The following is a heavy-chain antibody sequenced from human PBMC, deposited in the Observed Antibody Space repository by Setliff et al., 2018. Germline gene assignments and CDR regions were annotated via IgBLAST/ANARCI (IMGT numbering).Heavy chain of an antibody. V-gene: IGHV4-34*01. CDR2: VSHSGST. J-gene: IGHJ3*02. D-gene: IGHD2-2*01. Sequence: LSLTCAVYGGSFSNYYWSWIRQPPGKGLEWLGEVSHSGSTNYNPSLRSRVTISVDTSKNQFSLILRSVTAADTAVYYCARGRMRGSCSGPSCTYDPFDIWGQGTPVTVS. CDR1: GGSFSNYY. CDR3: ARGRMRGSCSGPSCTYDPFDI.